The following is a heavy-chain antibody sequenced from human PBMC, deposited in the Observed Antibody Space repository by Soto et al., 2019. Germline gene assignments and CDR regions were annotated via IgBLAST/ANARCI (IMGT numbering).Heavy chain of an antibody. CDR1: GFTFSDYS. CDR3: ARVRRPYYYYGMDA. Sequence: QVQLVESGGGLVKPGGSLRLSCEASGFTFSDYSMTWIRQAPGKGLEWVSYISTSISYTNHADSVKGRFTLSRDNAKNSLFLQMNSLRAEDTAVYYCARVRRPYYYYGMDAWGQGTTVTVSS. V-gene: IGHV3-11*05. J-gene: IGHJ6*02. CDR2: ISTSISYT.